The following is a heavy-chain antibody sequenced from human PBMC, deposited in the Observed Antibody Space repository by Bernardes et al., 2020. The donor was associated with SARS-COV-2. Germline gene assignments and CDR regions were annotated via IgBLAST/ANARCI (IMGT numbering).Heavy chain of an antibody. J-gene: IGHJ5*02. CDR2: LWFDVRDI. Sequence: GGSLRLSCAASGFRFSSYGMHWVRQAPGKGLEWVAGLWFDVRDIYYADCAKGRFTISRDNSKSTLYLQMNSLRAEDTAVYYCVGGPGTDHHYSWFDPWGQGALVTVSS. D-gene: IGHD1-26*01. CDR3: VGGPGTDHHYSWFDP. V-gene: IGHV3-33*03. CDR1: GFRFSSYG.